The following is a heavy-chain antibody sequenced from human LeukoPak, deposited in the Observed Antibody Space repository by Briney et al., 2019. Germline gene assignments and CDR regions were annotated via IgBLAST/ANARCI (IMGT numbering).Heavy chain of an antibody. Sequence: GGSLRLSCAASGFTFSSYSMNWVRQAPGKGLEWVSSISSSSSYIYYADSVKGRFTISRDNAKNSLYLQMNSLRAEDTAVYYCARDDSSSWYAFHIWGQGTMVTVSS. CDR1: GFTFSSYS. J-gene: IGHJ3*02. CDR3: ARDDSSSWYAFHI. D-gene: IGHD6-13*01. CDR2: ISSSSSYI. V-gene: IGHV3-21*01.